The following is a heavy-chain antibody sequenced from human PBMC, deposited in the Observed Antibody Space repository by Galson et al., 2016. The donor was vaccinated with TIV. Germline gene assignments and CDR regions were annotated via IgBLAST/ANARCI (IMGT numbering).Heavy chain of an antibody. J-gene: IGHJ4*02. CDR2: INPNSGAK. V-gene: IGHV1-2*06. D-gene: IGHD3-22*01. CDR3: ARSYYYDGRPFDY. CDR1: GYTFTGYY. Sequence: SVKVSCKASGYTFTGYYIHWVRQAPGQGLEYLGRINPNSGAKNSARKFQDRVTMTRETSINTAYLELSSLRSDDTALYYCARSYYYDGRPFDYWGQGTLVTVSS.